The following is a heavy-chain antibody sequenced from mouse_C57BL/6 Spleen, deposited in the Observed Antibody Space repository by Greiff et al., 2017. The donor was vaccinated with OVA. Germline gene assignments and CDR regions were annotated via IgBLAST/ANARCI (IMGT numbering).Heavy chain of an antibody. J-gene: IGHJ4*01. CDR1: GYTFTDYE. V-gene: IGHV1-15*01. CDR2: IDPETGGT. Sequence: QVHVKQSGAELVRPGASVTLSCKASGYTFTDYEMHWVKQTPVHGLEWIGAIDPETGGTAYNQKFKGKAILTADKSSSTAYMELRSLTSEDSAVYYCTRYSRYAMDYWGQGTSVTVSS. D-gene: IGHD2-12*01. CDR3: TRYSRYAMDY.